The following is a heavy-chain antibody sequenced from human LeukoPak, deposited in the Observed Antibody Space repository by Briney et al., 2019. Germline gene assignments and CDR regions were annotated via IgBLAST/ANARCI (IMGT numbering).Heavy chain of an antibody. D-gene: IGHD3-10*01. CDR2: INHSGST. V-gene: IGHV4-34*01. CDR3: ARAVRGGGYYYYYMDV. J-gene: IGHJ6*03. CDR1: GGSFSGYY. Sequence: SETLSLTCAVYGGSFSGYYWSWIRQPPGKGLEWIGEINHSGSTNYNPSLKSRVTISVDTSKNQFSLKVSSVTAADTAVYYCARAVRGGGYYYYYMDVWGKGTTVTISS.